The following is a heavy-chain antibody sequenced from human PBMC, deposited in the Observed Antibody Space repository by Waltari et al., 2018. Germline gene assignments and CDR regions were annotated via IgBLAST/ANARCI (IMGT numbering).Heavy chain of an antibody. D-gene: IGHD4-17*01. CDR3: ARDSIYGGVEY. CDR2: IHISGST. Sequence: QVQLQESGPGLVKPSQTLSLTCTVPGDSISRSYYWTWIRQPAGKGLEWIGRIHISGSTIYNPSLKSRVTISVDTSKNQFSLNLRSVTAADTAMYYCARDSIYGGVEYWGQGAQVTVSS. V-gene: IGHV4-61*02. CDR1: GDSISRSYY. J-gene: IGHJ4*02.